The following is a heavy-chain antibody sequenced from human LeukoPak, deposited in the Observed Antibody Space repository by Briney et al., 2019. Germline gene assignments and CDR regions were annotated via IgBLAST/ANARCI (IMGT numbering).Heavy chain of an antibody. CDR3: ARVVSGITIFGVVIAHFDY. CDR2: INHSGST. V-gene: IGHV4-34*01. CDR1: GGSFSGYY. J-gene: IGHJ4*02. Sequence: SETLSLTCAVYGGSFSGYYWSWIRQPPGKGLEWIGEINHSGSTYYNPSLKSRVTISVDTSKNQFSLKLSSVTAADTAVYYCARVVSGITIFGVVIAHFDYWGQGTLVTVSS. D-gene: IGHD3-3*01.